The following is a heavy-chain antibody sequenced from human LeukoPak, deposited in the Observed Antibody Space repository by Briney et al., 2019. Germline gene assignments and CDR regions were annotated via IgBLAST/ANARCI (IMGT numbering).Heavy chain of an antibody. CDR3: ATIPLAAAGTSYYFDY. D-gene: IGHD6-13*01. Sequence: SETLSLTCAVYGGSFSGYYWSWIRQPPGKGLEWIGEINHSGSTNYNPSLKSRVTISVDTSKNQFSLKLSSVTAADTAVYYCATIPLAAAGTSYYFDYWGQGTLVTVSS. V-gene: IGHV4-34*01. CDR2: INHSGST. J-gene: IGHJ4*02. CDR1: GGSFSGYY.